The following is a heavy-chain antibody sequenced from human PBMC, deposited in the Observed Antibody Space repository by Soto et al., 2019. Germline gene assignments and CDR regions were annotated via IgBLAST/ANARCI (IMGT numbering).Heavy chain of an antibody. D-gene: IGHD3-16*01. CDR3: VMVDNYVTPTPQDV. CDR2: ISPYTGNT. J-gene: IGHJ6*02. Sequence: QVQLVQSGDEVKKPGASVKVSCKASGYIFVNYGIAWVRQAPGQGLEWMGWISPYTGNTHSATKVQGRLTMTTDTSTITAYMALGSLTSADPAVYYCVMVDNYVTPTPQDVWGQGTTVTVSS. CDR1: GYIFVNYG. V-gene: IGHV1-18*01.